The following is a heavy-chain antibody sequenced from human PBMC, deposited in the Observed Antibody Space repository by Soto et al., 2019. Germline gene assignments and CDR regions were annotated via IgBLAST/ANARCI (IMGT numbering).Heavy chain of an antibody. CDR1: GYTFTSYG. V-gene: IGHV1-18*01. CDR2: ISAYNGNT. J-gene: IGHJ4*02. Sequence: ASVKVSCKASGYTFTSYGISWVRQAPGQGLEWMGWISAYNGNTNYAQKLQGRVTMTTDTSTSTAYIELRSLRSDDTAVYYCARTDYDILTGYVRSFDYWGQGTLVTVSS. CDR3: ARTDYDILTGYVRSFDY. D-gene: IGHD3-9*01.